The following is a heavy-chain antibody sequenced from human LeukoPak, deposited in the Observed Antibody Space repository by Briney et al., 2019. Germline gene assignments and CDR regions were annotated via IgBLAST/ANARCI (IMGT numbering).Heavy chain of an antibody. CDR2: IRSDGSNK. J-gene: IGHJ4*02. CDR3: ARTTHNWNYGFTFDY. D-gene: IGHD1-7*01. Sequence: GGSLRLSCAASGFTFGSYGMHWVRQAPGKGLEWVTFIRSDGSNKYYADSVKGRFTISRDNSKNTLYLQMNSLRAEDTAVYYCARTTHNWNYGFTFDYWGQGTLVTVSS. CDR1: GFTFGSYG. V-gene: IGHV3-30*02.